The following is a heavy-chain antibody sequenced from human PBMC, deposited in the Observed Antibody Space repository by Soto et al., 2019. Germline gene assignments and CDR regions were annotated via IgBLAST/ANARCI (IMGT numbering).Heavy chain of an antibody. D-gene: IGHD6-19*01. CDR1: GFTFSSYG. CDR2: IWYDGSNK. J-gene: IGHJ4*02. Sequence: GGSLRLSCAASGFTFSSYGMHWVRQAPGKGLEWVAVIWYDGSNKYYADSVKGRFTISRDNSKNTLYLQMNSLRAEDTAVYYCARGTPYSSGSLDFDYWGQGTLVTVSS. V-gene: IGHV3-33*01. CDR3: ARGTPYSSGSLDFDY.